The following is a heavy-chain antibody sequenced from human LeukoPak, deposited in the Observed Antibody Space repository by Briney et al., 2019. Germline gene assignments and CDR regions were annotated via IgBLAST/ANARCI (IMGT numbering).Heavy chain of an antibody. Sequence: ASVKVSCKPSGYTFTTYGITWVRQAPGQGLQWMGWFSVYNGNTKYAQKFQGRITMATDTSTSTAYMELRSLRSDDTAIYYCARVSKERDSSGYYSFDYWGQGTLVTVST. CDR3: ARVSKERDSSGYYSFDY. D-gene: IGHD3-3*01. CDR2: FSVYNGNT. CDR1: GYTFTTYG. J-gene: IGHJ4*02. V-gene: IGHV1-18*01.